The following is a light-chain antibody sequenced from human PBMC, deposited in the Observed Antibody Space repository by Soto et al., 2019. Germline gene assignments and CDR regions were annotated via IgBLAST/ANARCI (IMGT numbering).Light chain of an antibody. J-gene: IGKJ5*01. V-gene: IGKV1-12*01. Sequence: DIQLTQSPSSVSASVGDRVTMTCRASQDIGRWLAWYQQKPGKDPKLLIFATSTLQVGVPSRFSGSGSGTDFTLTISSLQPEDFATYLCQQANSFPLSITFGQGTRLEIK. CDR1: QDIGRW. CDR2: ATS. CDR3: QQANSFPLSIT.